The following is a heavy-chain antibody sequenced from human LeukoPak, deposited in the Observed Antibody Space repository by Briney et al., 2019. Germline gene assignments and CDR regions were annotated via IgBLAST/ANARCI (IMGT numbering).Heavy chain of an antibody. CDR2: IIPIFGTA. J-gene: IGHJ4*02. CDR3: AMSRRGIRDY. CDR1: GGTFSSYA. Sequence: GASVKVSCKASGGTFSSYAISWVRQAPGQGLEWMGGIIPIFGTANYAQKFQGRVTITADESTSTAYMELSSLRSEDTAVYYCAMSRRGIRDYWGQGTLVTVSS. D-gene: IGHD2-21*01. V-gene: IGHV1-69*13.